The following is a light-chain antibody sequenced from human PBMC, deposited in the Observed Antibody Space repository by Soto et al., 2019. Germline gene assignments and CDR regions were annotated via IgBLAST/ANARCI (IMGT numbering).Light chain of an antibody. V-gene: IGKV1-5*01. J-gene: IGKJ1*01. CDR3: QQYSTYPWT. Sequence: DVQMAQSPSTLSASIGDRVTITCRASQSISSWLAWYQQKPGKAPKVLIFDASSLEGGVPSRFSGSGSATEFTLTISSLQPDYFATYYCQQYSTYPWTFGQGTKVDIK. CDR2: DAS. CDR1: QSISSW.